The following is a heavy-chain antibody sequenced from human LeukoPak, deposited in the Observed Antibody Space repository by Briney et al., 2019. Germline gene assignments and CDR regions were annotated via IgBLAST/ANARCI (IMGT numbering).Heavy chain of an antibody. CDR3: AKDPETKRITIFGVAPYYYGMDV. D-gene: IGHD3-3*01. J-gene: IGHJ6*02. Sequence: GGSLRLSCAASGFTFSSYAMSWVRQAPGKGLEWVSAISGSGGSTYYADSVKGRFTISRDNSKNTLYLQMNSLRAEDTAVYYCAKDPETKRITIFGVAPYYYGMDVWGQGTTVTVSS. CDR1: GFTFSSYA. CDR2: ISGSGGST. V-gene: IGHV3-23*01.